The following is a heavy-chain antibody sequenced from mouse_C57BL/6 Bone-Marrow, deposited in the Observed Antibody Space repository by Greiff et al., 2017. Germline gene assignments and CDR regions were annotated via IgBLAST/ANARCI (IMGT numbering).Heavy chain of an antibody. CDR1: GFNIKDYN. CDR2: IDPEDGEP. J-gene: IGHJ2*01. V-gene: IGHV14-2*01. CDR3: DIPVSKNYFDY. D-gene: IGHD1-3*01. Sequence: EVQLQQSGAELVKPGASVKLSCTASGFNIKDYNMHWVKQRTEQGLEWIGRIDPEDGEPKYAPKFQGKATITADTSSNTAYLQLSSLTSEDTAVYYCDIPVSKNYFDYWGQGTTRTVSS.